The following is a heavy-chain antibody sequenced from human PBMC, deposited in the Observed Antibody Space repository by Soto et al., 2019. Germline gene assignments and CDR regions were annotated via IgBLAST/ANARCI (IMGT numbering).Heavy chain of an antibody. Sequence: VQLVESGGGVVQPGRSLRLSCAASGFTFSDYAMHWVRQAPGKGLEWVAVVSHDGRNTHYADSVKGRFTISRDSSEKSVSLEMTSLRAEDTAVYYCAKGGRQWLVTSDFNCWGQGALVTVSS. CDR2: VSHDGRNT. CDR1: GFTFSDYA. CDR3: AKGGRQWLVTSDFNC. V-gene: IGHV3-30*18. D-gene: IGHD6-19*01. J-gene: IGHJ4*02.